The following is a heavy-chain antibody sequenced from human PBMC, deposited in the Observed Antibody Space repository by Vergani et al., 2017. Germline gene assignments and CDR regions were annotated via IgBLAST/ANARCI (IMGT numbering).Heavy chain of an antibody. J-gene: IGHJ4*02. V-gene: IGHV4-34*01. CDR2: INHSGST. D-gene: IGHD6-13*01. CDR1: GGSFSGYY. CDR3: ARVSKYSSSWTPFDY. Sequence: QVQLQQWGAGLLKPSETLSLTCAVYGGSFSGYYWSWIRQPPGKGLEWIGEINHSGSTNYNPSLKSRVTISVDTSKNQFSLKLSSVTAADTAVYYCARVSKYSSSWTPFDYWGQGTLVTVSS.